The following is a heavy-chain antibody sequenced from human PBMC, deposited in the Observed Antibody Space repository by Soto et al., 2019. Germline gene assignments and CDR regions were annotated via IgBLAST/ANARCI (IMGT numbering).Heavy chain of an antibody. CDR1: SGSISVTNVF. D-gene: IGHD1-20*01. CDR2: IDYSGTA. J-gene: IGHJ4*02. Sequence: SETLSLTCTVASGSISVTNVFWGWVRQPPGKGLEWIGNIDYSGTAYFSPSLATRVTFHVDTFKNQFSLTLYSVTAADTAVYYCARITGRHLDYWGQGILVTVSS. CDR3: ARITGRHLDY. V-gene: IGHV4-39*01.